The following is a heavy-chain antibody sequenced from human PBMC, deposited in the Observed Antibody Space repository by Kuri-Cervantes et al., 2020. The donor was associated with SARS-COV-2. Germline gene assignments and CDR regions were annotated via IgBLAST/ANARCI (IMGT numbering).Heavy chain of an antibody. Sequence: SETLSLTCTVSGYSISSGYYWGWIRQPPGKGLEWIGSIYHSGSTYYNPSLKSRVTISVDTSKNQFSLKLSSVTAADTAIFYCARHPPPVHSANYNYFDPWGQGTLVTVSS. J-gene: IGHJ5*02. D-gene: IGHD4/OR15-4a*01. V-gene: IGHV4-38-2*02. CDR2: IYHSGST. CDR1: GYSISSGYY. CDR3: ARHPPPVHSANYNYFDP.